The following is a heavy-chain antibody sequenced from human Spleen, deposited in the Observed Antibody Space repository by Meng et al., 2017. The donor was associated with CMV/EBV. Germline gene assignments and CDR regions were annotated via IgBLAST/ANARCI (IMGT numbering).Heavy chain of an antibody. CDR3: ARTCYDILTGSIGPNWFDP. V-gene: IGHV1-18*01. J-gene: IGHJ5*02. Sequence: ASVKVSCKASGYSFTSYGVSCVRQAPGQGLEWMGWISTYNGKTNYAQKFQDRVTMTTETSTSTAYMELRSLRSDDTAVYYCARTCYDILTGSIGPNWFDPWGQGTLVTVSS. D-gene: IGHD3-9*01. CDR2: ISTYNGKT. CDR1: GYSFTSYG.